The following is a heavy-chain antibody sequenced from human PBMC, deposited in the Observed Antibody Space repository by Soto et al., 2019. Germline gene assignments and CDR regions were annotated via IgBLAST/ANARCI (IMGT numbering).Heavy chain of an antibody. CDR1: GFTFSSHW. Sequence: GGSLRLSCTASGFTFSSHWMHWVRQGPGKGLVWVSRIKSDGSSTSYADSVKGRFTISRDNVENTLYLQMNSLRAEDTAVYYCARGLRPIDYWGQGTLVTVSS. CDR3: ARGLRPIDY. V-gene: IGHV3-74*01. J-gene: IGHJ4*02. CDR2: IKSDGSST. D-gene: IGHD4-17*01.